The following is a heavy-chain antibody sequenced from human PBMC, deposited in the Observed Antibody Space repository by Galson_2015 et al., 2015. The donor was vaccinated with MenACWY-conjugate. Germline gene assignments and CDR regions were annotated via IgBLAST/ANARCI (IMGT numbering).Heavy chain of an antibody. CDR1: GFTFSSYA. D-gene: IGHD2-15*01. Sequence: LRLSCAASGFTFSSYAMHWVRQAPGKGLEWVAVISYDGSNKYYADSVKGRFTISRDNSKNTLYLQMNSLRAEDTAVYYCARGRGRIVVVVAAIPYWGQGTLVTVSS. CDR2: ISYDGSNK. V-gene: IGHV3-30*04. J-gene: IGHJ4*02. CDR3: ARGRGRIVVVVAAIPY.